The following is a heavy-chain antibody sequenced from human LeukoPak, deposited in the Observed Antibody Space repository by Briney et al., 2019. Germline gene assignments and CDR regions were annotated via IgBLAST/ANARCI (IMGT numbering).Heavy chain of an antibody. Sequence: GASVKVSCKASGYTFTSYDINWVRQATGQGLEWMGWMNPNSGNTGYAQKFQGRVTMTRNTSISTAYMELSSLRSEDTAVYYCARGRPIAAAGTPLPYYYYYGMDVWGQGTTVTVSS. CDR2: MNPNSGNT. V-gene: IGHV1-8*01. CDR1: GYTFTSYD. D-gene: IGHD6-13*01. CDR3: ARGRPIAAAGTPLPYYYYYGMDV. J-gene: IGHJ6*02.